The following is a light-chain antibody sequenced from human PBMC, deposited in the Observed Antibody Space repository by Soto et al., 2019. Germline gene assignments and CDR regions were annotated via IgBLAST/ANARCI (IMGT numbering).Light chain of an antibody. J-gene: IGLJ2*01. CDR1: NGDVGSYDL. CDR2: EVN. V-gene: IGLV2-23*02. Sequence: QSVLTQPASVSGSPGQSITISGTGTNGDVGSYDLVSWYQRYPGEAPKLIIYEVNKRPSGISNRFSGSKSGNTASLTISGLQAEDEAEYDCCSYAGSNSLIFGGGTKLTVL. CDR3: CSYAGSNSLI.